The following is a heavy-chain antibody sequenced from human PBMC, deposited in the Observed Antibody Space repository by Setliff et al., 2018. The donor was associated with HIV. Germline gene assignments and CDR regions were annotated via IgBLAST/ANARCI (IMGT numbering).Heavy chain of an antibody. D-gene: IGHD1-26*01. J-gene: IGHJ4*02. CDR1: GGSIRTGAYY. Sequence: KPSETLSLTCTVSGGSIRTGAYYWGWIRQPPGKGLEWIGSIYYDGRTFYKPSLKSRLTISVDTSKNRFSLQLTSVTAADTAVYYCARHRDGGTYPLDYWGQGTLVTVSS. V-gene: IGHV4-39*01. CDR2: IYYDGRT. CDR3: ARHRDGGTYPLDY.